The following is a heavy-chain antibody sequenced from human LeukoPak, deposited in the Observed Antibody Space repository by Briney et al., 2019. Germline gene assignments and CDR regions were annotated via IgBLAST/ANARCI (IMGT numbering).Heavy chain of an antibody. CDR1: GFTFSSYG. D-gene: IGHD4-17*01. CDR2: IRYDGSNK. CDR3: AKDKGFGPNTVTFPLGY. Sequence: PGGSLRLSCAASGFTFSSYGMHWVRQAPGKGLEWVAFIRYDGSNKYYADSVKGRFTISRDNSKNTLYLQMNSLRAEDTAVYYCAKDKGFGPNTVTFPLGYWGQGTLVTVSS. J-gene: IGHJ4*02. V-gene: IGHV3-30*02.